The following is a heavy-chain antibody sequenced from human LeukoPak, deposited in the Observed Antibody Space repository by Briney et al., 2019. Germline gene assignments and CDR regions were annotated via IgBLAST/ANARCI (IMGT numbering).Heavy chain of an antibody. V-gene: IGHV4-4*07. J-gene: IGHJ3*02. CDR1: GGSITNYY. D-gene: IGHD1-26*01. CDR3: ARGWGAATSEALDI. CDR2: IYSTGIT. Sequence: SETLSLTCTVSGGSITNYYWSWIRQPAGKGLEWIGRIYSTGITDYNSSLRGRVSMSVDTSSNHFSLSLSPVTAADTAVYYCARGWGAATSEALDIWGQGTVVTVSS.